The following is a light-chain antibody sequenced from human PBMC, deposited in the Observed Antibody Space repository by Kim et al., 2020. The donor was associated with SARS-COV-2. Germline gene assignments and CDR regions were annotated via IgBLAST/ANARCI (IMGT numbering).Light chain of an antibody. V-gene: IGKV3-20*01. CDR1: QSVSSNY. CDR2: AAS. CDR3: QQYGSSPRT. Sequence: EIVLTQSPGTLSLSPGERATLSCRASQSVSSNYLAGYQQKPGQAPRLLIYAASSRATGIPDRFSGSGSGTDFTLTITRLEPEDFAVYYCQQYGSSPRTFGQGTKVDIK. J-gene: IGKJ1*01.